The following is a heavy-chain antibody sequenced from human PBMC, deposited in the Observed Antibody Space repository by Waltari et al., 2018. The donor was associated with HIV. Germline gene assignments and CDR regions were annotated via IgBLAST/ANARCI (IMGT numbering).Heavy chain of an antibody. V-gene: IGHV4-39*01. CDR3: AYGAGWN. D-gene: IGHD1-26*01. CDR2: IYYSGGT. CDR1: GGSISSSSYY. Sequence: QMQLQESGPGLVKPSAPQSLTCTVSGGSISSSSYYWGWIRQPPVKGVEWIGSIYYSGGTYYNPSLKSRVTIAVDTSKNQVSLKLSSVTAADTAVYYCAYGAGWNWGQGTLVTVSS. J-gene: IGHJ4*02.